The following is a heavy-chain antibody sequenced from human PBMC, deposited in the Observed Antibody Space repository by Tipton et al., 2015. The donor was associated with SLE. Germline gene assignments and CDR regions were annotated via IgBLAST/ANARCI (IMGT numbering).Heavy chain of an antibody. CDR2: FKSDGSTT. V-gene: IGHV3-74*01. J-gene: IGHJ6*02. Sequence: SLRLSCVASGFTFSTSWMHWVRQAPGKGLVWVSRFKSDGSTTAYADSVRGRFTISRDIAKNTLYLQMDSLTTEDTAVYYCARDSRSYAMDVWGQGTTVTVSS. CDR3: ARDSRSYAMDV. CDR1: GFTFSTSW.